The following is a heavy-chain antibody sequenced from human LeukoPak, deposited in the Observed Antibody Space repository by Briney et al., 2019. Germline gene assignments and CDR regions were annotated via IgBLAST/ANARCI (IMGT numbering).Heavy chain of an antibody. V-gene: IGHV1-46*01. CDR2: INPSGGST. D-gene: IGHD2-2*01. J-gene: IGHJ4*02. Sequence: ASVKVSCKASGYTFTSYYMHWVRQAPGQGLEWMGIINPSGGSTSYAQKFQGRVTMTTDTSTSTAYMELRSLRSDDTAVYYCARVTPLTVVVPAAQDYWGQGTLVTVSS. CDR3: ARVTPLTVVVPAAQDY. CDR1: GYTFTSYY.